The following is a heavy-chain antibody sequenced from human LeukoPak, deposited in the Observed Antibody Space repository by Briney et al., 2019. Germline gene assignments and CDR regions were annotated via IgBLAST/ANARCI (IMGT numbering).Heavy chain of an antibody. V-gene: IGHV3-66*01. J-gene: IGHJ5*02. D-gene: IGHD3-16*01. CDR2: IYTGGNT. CDR1: GFTVSSSY. Sequence: GGSLRLSCAVSGFTVSSSYRSWVRQSPRKGLEWVAIIYTGGNTYYADSVRGRFTISRDNSKNMLYLEMNGLRDEDTAVYYCVRDSYGTSWGQGTLVTVSS. CDR3: VRDSYGTS.